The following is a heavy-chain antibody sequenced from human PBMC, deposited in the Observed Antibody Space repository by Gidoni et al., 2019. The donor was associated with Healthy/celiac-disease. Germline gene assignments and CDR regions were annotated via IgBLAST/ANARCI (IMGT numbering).Heavy chain of an antibody. J-gene: IGHJ4*02. CDR1: GFTFSSYS. CDR2: ISSSSSTI. V-gene: IGHV3-48*02. Sequence: EVQLVESGGGLVQPGGSLRLSCAASGFTFSSYSMNWVRQAPGKGLEGVSYISSSSSTIYYADSVKGRFTISRDNAKNSLYLQMNSLRDEDTAVYYCARTHYDFWSGYFDYWGQGTLVTVSS. CDR3: ARTHYDFWSGYFDY. D-gene: IGHD3-3*01.